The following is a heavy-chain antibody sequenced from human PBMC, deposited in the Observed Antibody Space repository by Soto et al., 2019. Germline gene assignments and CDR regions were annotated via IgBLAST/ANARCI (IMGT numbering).Heavy chain of an antibody. D-gene: IGHD1-26*01. Sequence: GGSLRLSCAASGFTFDDYAMQWVRQAPGKGLEWVSGISWNSGSIGYADSVKGRFTISRDNAKNSLYLQMNSLRAEDTALYYCAKDKSGSYYSVLDYWGQGTLVTVSS. CDR2: ISWNSGSI. J-gene: IGHJ4*02. V-gene: IGHV3-9*01. CDR3: AKDKSGSYYSVLDY. CDR1: GFTFDDYA.